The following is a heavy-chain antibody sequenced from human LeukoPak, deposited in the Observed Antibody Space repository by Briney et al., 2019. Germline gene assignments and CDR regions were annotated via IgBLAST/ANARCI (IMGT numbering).Heavy chain of an antibody. D-gene: IGHD2-15*01. CDR3: ARVWFYSGGDAFDI. J-gene: IGHJ3*02. Sequence: GGSLRPSCAASGFTFSSYSMNWVRQAPGKGLEWVSSISSSSSYIYYADSVKGRFTISRDNAKNSLYLQMNSLRAEDTAVYYCARVWFYSGGDAFDIRGQGTMVTVSS. V-gene: IGHV3-21*01. CDR2: ISSSSSYI. CDR1: GFTFSSYS.